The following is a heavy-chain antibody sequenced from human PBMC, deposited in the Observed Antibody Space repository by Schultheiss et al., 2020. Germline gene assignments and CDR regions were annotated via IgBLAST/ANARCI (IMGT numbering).Heavy chain of an antibody. CDR2: IYYSGST. CDR3: AREESGVGADH. D-gene: IGHD1-26*01. CDR1: GGSISSSSYY. J-gene: IGHJ4*02. V-gene: IGHV4-61*01. Sequence: SETLSLTCTVSGGSISSSSYYWSWIRQPPGKGLEWIGYIYYSGSTNYNPSLRSRVTMSVDTSRNQFSLNLSSVTPADTAVYYCAREESGVGADHWGQGALVTVSS.